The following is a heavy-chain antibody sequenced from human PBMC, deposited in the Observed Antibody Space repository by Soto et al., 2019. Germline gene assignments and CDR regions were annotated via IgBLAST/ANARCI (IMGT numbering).Heavy chain of an antibody. CDR1: GYSFTGYG. D-gene: IGHD3-10*01. CDR2: INAYNGNT. Sequence: ASVKVSCKASGYSFTGYGISWVRQAPGQRLEWMGWINAYNGNTKYSQKFQGRVTITRDTSASTAYMELSSLRSEDTAVYYCARGGPPIDYWGQGTLVTVSS. CDR3: ARGGPPIDY. J-gene: IGHJ4*02. V-gene: IGHV1-18*01.